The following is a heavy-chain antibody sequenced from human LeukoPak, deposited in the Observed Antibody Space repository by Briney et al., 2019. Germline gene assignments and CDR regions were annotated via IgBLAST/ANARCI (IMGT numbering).Heavy chain of an antibody. Sequence: PGGSLRLSCAASGFTFGSYAMNWVRQAPGKGLEWVSSIRGRGNYVYYADSVKGRFTISRDNSKNTLYLQMNSLRADDTAVYYCARSNDFDIWGQGTMVIVSS. CDR2: IRGRGNYV. J-gene: IGHJ3*02. V-gene: IGHV3-23*01. CDR1: GFTFGSYA. CDR3: ARSNDFDI.